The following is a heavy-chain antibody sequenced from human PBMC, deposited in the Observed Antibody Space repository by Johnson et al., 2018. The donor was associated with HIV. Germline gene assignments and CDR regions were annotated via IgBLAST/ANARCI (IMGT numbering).Heavy chain of an antibody. CDR2: ISYDGSNK. D-gene: IGHD3-10*01. J-gene: IGHJ3*02. CDR3: ARDRLLWFGESAFDI. Sequence: GLEWVAVISYDGSNKYYADSVKGRFTISRDNSKNTLYLQMNSLRAEDTAVYYCARDRLLWFGESAFDIWGQGTMVTVSS. V-gene: IGHV3-30-3*01.